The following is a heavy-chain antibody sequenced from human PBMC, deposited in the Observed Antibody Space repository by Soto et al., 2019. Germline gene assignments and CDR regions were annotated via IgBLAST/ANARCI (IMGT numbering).Heavy chain of an antibody. Sequence: GASVKVSCKVSGYTLTELSMHWVRQAPGKGLEWMGGFDPEDGETIYAQKFQGRVTMTEDTSTDTAYMELSSLRSEDTAVYYCATVTYDYVYNWFDPWAREPWSPSPQ. CDR2: FDPEDGET. J-gene: IGHJ5*02. D-gene: IGHD3-16*01. CDR1: GYTLTELS. CDR3: ATVTYDYVYNWFDP. V-gene: IGHV1-24*01.